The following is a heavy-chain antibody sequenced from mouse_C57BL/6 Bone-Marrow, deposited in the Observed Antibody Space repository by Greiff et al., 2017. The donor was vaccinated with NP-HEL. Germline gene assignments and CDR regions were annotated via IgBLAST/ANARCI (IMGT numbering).Heavy chain of an antibody. CDR1: GFTFSSYG. J-gene: IGHJ3*01. V-gene: IGHV5-6*01. D-gene: IGHD1-1*01. CDR3: ANSPHYYGSSGGFAY. Sequence: EVMLVESGGDLVKPGGSLKLSCAASGFTFSSYGMSWVRQTPDKRLEWVATISSGGSYTYYPDSVKGRFTISRDNAKNTLYLQMSSLKSEDTAMYYCANSPHYYGSSGGFAYWGQGTLVTVSA. CDR2: ISSGGSYT.